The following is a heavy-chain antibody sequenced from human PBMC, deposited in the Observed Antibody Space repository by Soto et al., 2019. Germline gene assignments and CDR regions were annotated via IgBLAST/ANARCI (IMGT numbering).Heavy chain of an antibody. V-gene: IGHV3-11*01. CDR3: STGGIYYEA. CDR2: ISTSGSPA. CDR1: GFAFRHHY. J-gene: IGHJ5*02. D-gene: IGHD1-26*01. Sequence: QVHLVESGGGLVKPGGSLRLSCTVSGFAFRHHYLTWIRQAPGKGLEWLSYISTSGSPAYYADSVKGRFTISTDNAKKSLYLQMDSRRAEDTGVYYCSTGGIYYEAWGQGTLVTFSS.